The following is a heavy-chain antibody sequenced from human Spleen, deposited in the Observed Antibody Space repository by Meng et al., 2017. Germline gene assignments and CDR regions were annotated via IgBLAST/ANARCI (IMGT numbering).Heavy chain of an antibody. D-gene: IGHD5-18*01. CDR2: MYSSGST. CDR3: ARDDSYYDAFDV. J-gene: IGHJ3*01. V-gene: IGHV4-4*07. Sequence: SETLSLTCTVSGGSISSYYWSWIRQPPGKGLEWIGRMYSSGSTDYNPSLKSRITMSLDTSSSQFSLKVTSVTAADTAVYYCARDDSYYDAFDVWGQGTMVTVSS. CDR1: GGSISSYY.